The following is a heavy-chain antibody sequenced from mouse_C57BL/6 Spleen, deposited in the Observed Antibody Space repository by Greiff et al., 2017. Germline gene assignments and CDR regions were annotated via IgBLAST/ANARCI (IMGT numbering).Heavy chain of an antibody. CDR1: GYAFSSSW. V-gene: IGHV1-82*01. CDR2: IYPGDGDT. J-gene: IGHJ1*03. CDR3: ARWITTVVATYWYFDV. D-gene: IGHD1-1*01. Sequence: VQLQQSGPELVKPGASVKISCKASGYAFSSSWMNGVKQRPGKGLEWIGRIYPGDGDTNYNGKFKGKATLNADKSSSTAYMQLSSLTSEDSAVYFCARWITTVVATYWYFDVWGTGTTVTVSS.